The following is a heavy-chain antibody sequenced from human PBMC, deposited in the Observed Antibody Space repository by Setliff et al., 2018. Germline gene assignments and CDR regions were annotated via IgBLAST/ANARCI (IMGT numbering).Heavy chain of an antibody. V-gene: IGHV1-69*13. CDR2: IIPIFGTA. CDR1: GYTLTKYY. J-gene: IGHJ6*03. CDR3: VREGVDSRSSTDYRYYMDV. D-gene: IGHD3-22*01. Sequence: SVKVSCKASGYTLTKYYMHWVRQAPGQGLEWMGGIIPIFGTANYAQKFQGRVTITADESTSTAFMQLSSLRSEDTAVYYCVREGVDSRSSTDYRYYMDVWGKGTTVTVS.